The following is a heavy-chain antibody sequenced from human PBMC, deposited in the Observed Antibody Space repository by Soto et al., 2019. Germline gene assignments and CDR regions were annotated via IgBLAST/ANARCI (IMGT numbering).Heavy chain of an antibody. V-gene: IGHV3-23*01. J-gene: IGHJ4*02. CDR3: AKRRGAGGHFDY. CDR1: GFTFSSYA. D-gene: IGHD2-15*01. CDR2: VSIGGST. Sequence: XGSLGLSCAASGFTFSSYAMGWVRQGPGKGLEWVAVVSIGGSTHYADSVRGRFTISRDNSKNTLSLQMNSLTAEDTAVYFCAKRRGAGGHFDYWGQGALVTVSS.